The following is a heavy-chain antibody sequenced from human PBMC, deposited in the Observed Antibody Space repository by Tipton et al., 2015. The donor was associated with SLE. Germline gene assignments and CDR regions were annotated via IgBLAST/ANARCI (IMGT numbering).Heavy chain of an antibody. D-gene: IGHD3-16*01. CDR2: INHSGST. CDR1: GGPISSSSYY. Sequence: LRLSCTVSGGPISSSSYYWSWIRQPPGKGLEWIGEINHSGSTTYNPSLKSRVTISVDTSKNQFSLKLGSVTAADTAVYYCARERRGPGWFDPWGQGTLVTVSS. V-gene: IGHV4-39*07. CDR3: ARERRGPGWFDP. J-gene: IGHJ5*02.